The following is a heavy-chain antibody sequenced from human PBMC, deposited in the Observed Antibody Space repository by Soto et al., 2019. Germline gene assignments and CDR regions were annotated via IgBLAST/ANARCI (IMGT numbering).Heavy chain of an antibody. CDR2: IAFTGSAI. Sequence: GGSLRLSCATSGFTFHDYAMSWVRQAPGKGLEWVSAIAFTGSAIYYADSVKGRFTISRDNAKNSLYLQMNSLRAEDTAVYYCARVSGMVRGRYGMDVWGQGTTVTVSS. J-gene: IGHJ6*02. V-gene: IGHV3-11*04. CDR3: ARVSGMVRGRYGMDV. D-gene: IGHD3-10*01. CDR1: GFTFHDYA.